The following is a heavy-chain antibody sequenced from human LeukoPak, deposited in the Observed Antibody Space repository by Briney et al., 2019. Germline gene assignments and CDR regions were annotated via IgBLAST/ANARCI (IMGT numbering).Heavy chain of an antibody. J-gene: IGHJ4*02. CDR3: ARTGGEWELQAFDY. CDR1: GDSVSSNSAA. V-gene: IGHV6-1*01. CDR2: TYYRSKWYN. D-gene: IGHD1-26*01. Sequence: SQTLSLTCAISGDSVSSNSAAWNWIRQSPSRGLKWLGRTYYRSKWYNDYAVSVKSRITINPDTSKNQFSLQLNSVTPEDTAVYYCARTGGEWELQAFDYWGQGTLVTVSS.